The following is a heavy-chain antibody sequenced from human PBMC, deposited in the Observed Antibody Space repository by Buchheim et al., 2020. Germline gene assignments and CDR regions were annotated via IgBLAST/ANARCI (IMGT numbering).Heavy chain of an antibody. J-gene: IGHJ4*02. CDR1: GFTLSAYA. CDR2: ISGTGGST. CDR3: ARDGYNYIPFDY. D-gene: IGHD5-24*01. V-gene: IGHV3-23*01. Sequence: EVQLLESGGNLVQPGGSLRLSCAASGFTLSAYAMSWVRQAPGKGLEWVSFISGTGGSTNYAYSVKGRFTISRDNSKNTLYLQMNSLRPEDTAVYYCARDGYNYIPFDYWGQGTL.